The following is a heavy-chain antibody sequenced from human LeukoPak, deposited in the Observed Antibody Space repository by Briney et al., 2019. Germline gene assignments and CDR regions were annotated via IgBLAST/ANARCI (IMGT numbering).Heavy chain of an antibody. D-gene: IGHD2-8*01. J-gene: IGHJ4*02. CDR1: GYTFTSYY. CDR3: ARVDCSGTNGVCYYFDY. Sequence: GASVKVSCKASGYTFTSYYMHWVRRAPGQGLEWMGIINPSGGSTSYAQKFQGRVTVTRDTSTSTVYMELSSLRSEDTAVYYCARVDCSGTNGVCYYFDYWGQGTLVTVSS. CDR2: INPSGGST. V-gene: IGHV1-46*01.